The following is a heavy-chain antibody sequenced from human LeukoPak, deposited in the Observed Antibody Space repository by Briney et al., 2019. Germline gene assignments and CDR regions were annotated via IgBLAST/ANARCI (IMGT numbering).Heavy chain of an antibody. CDR2: INPNSGGT. Sequence: ASVKVSCKATGYTFTSYYMHWVRQAPGQGLEWMGWINPNSGGTNYAQKFQGWVTMTRDTSISTACMELSRLRSDDTAVYYCARAVSGWYWGDWGQGTLVTVSS. V-gene: IGHV1-2*04. CDR3: ARAVSGWYWGD. CDR1: GYTFTSYY. D-gene: IGHD6-19*01. J-gene: IGHJ4*02.